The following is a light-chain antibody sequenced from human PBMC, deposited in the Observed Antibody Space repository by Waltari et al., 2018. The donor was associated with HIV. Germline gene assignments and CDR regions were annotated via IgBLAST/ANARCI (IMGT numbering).Light chain of an antibody. Sequence: DIQMTQSPSTLTASVGDRVTITCRASQSISSWLAWYQQKPGKAPKLLIYKASSLKSGVPSSFSGSGSGTEFTLTISSLQPDDFATYYCQQYNSYSVTFGQGTKVEIK. J-gene: IGKJ1*01. CDR2: KAS. V-gene: IGKV1-5*03. CDR1: QSISSW. CDR3: QQYNSYSVT.